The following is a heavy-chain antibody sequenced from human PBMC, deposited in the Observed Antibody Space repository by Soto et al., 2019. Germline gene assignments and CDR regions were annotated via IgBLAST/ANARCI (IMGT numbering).Heavy chain of an antibody. Sequence: PSETLSLTCAVSGGSISSGGYSWNWFRQPSGKGLEWIGYNTHSGNPYYNPSLRTRVTIFLDRSNNQFSLELSSVTAADTALYYCARGARTARTLDSWGQGTLVTVSS. CDR1: GGSISSGGYS. V-gene: IGHV4-30-2*01. CDR2: NTHSGNP. J-gene: IGHJ5*01. CDR3: ARGARTARTLDS. D-gene: IGHD5-18*01.